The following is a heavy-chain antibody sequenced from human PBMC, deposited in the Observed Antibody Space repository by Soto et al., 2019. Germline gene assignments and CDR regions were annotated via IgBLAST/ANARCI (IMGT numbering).Heavy chain of an antibody. CDR1: GFTFSSYA. CDR3: ASVGFGSGYLDY. D-gene: IGHD2-15*01. CDR2: ISYDGSNK. J-gene: IGHJ4*02. Sequence: QVQLVESGGGVVQPGRSLRLSCAASGFTFSSYAMHWVRQAPGKGLEWVAVISYDGSNKYYADSVKGRFTISSDNSKNPLSLPMNSLRAEDTAVDYCASVGFGSGYLDYGGQGTLVTVSS. V-gene: IGHV3-30-3*01.